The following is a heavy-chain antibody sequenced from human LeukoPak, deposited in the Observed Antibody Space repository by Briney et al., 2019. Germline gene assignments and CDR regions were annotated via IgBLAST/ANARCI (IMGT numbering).Heavy chain of an antibody. D-gene: IGHD3-22*01. J-gene: IGHJ4*02. CDR3: ARDENSSGYYYHFDY. CDR2: IIPILGIA. V-gene: IGHV1-69*04. Sequence: SVKVSCKASGGTFSSYAISWVRQAPGQGLEWMGRIIPILGIANYAQKFQGRVTITADKSTSTAYMELSSLRSEGTAVYYCARDENSSGYYYHFDYWGQGTLVTVSS. CDR1: GGTFSSYA.